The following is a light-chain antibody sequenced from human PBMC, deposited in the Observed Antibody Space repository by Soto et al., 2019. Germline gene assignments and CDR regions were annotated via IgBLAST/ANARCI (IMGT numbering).Light chain of an antibody. V-gene: IGKV1-17*03. CDR1: RGISNY. CDR2: GAS. CDR3: QHYKMYSPWT. Sequence: DIQMTQSPSAMSASVGHRVTMTGRASRGISNYLAWFQQKPAKVXKRLIYGASSLQSGVPSRFSGSGSGTDYTLTISSLQPDDFATYYCQHYKMYSPWTFGQGTKVDIK. J-gene: IGKJ1*01.